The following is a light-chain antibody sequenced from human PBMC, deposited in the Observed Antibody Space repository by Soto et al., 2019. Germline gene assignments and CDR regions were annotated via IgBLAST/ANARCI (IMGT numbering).Light chain of an antibody. CDR3: QQLNSYPRA. Sequence: DIQLTQSPSFLSASVGDRATITCRASQGISSYLAWYQQKPGKAPKLLIYAASTLQSGVPSRFSGSGSGTEFPLTISRLQHEDFANYYCQQLNSYPRAFGRGTKVDIK. J-gene: IGKJ3*01. CDR1: QGISSY. CDR2: AAS. V-gene: IGKV1-9*01.